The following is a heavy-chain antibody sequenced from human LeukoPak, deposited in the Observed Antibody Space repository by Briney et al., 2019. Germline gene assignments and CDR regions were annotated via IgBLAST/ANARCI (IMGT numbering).Heavy chain of an antibody. CDR3: ARGGGSLPFDP. J-gene: IGHJ5*02. D-gene: IGHD6-13*01. CDR2: TNAGNGNT. Sequence: GASVKVSCKASGYTFTSYAMHWVRQAPGQRLEWMGWTNAGNGNTKYSQKFQGRVTITRDTSASTAYMELSSLRSEDTAVYYCARGGGSLPFDPWGQGTLVTVSS. V-gene: IGHV1-3*01. CDR1: GYTFTSYA.